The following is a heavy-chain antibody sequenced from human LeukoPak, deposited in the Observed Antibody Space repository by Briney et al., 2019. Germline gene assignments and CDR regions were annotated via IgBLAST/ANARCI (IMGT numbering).Heavy chain of an antibody. CDR3: ARGYYTLFDY. D-gene: IGHD3-3*01. J-gene: IGHJ4*02. CDR2: ISSSSSTI. CDR1: GFTFSSYS. V-gene: IGHV3-48*04. Sequence: GGSLRLSCAASGFTFSSYSMNWVRQAPGKGLEWVSYISSSSSTIYYADSVKGRFTISRDNAKNSLYLQMNSLRAEDTAVYYCARGYYTLFDYWGQGTLVTVSS.